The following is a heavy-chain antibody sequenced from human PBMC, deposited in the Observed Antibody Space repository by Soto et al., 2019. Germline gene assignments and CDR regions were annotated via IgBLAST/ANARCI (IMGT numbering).Heavy chain of an antibody. V-gene: IGHV3-53*01. CDR3: ARDSPYGGYSEGF. CDR1: GFTVNNNY. D-gene: IGHD2-21*02. CDR2: ISSGGTR. Sequence: QAGGSLRLSCAASGFTVNNNYMTWVRQAPGKGLEWVSVISSGGTRYYADSVKGRFTISRDNSKNTLYLQMNSLRAEDTAMYYCARDSPYGGYSEGFWGQGTLVTVSS. J-gene: IGHJ4*02.